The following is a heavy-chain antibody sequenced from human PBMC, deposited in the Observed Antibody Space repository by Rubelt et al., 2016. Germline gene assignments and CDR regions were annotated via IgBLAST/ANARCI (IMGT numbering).Heavy chain of an antibody. CDR3: AREPRGSGRTFGY. J-gene: IGHJ4*02. V-gene: IGHV1-3*01. Sequence: KFQGRVTITSDTSASTAYMELSSLRSEDTAVYYCAREPRGSGRTFGYWGQGTLVTVSS. D-gene: IGHD3-10*01.